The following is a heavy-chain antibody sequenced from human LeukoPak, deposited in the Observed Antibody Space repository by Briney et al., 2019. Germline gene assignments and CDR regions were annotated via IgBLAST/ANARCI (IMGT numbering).Heavy chain of an antibody. D-gene: IGHD5-18*01. J-gene: IGHJ4*02. CDR1: GYSISSGYY. Sequence: PSETLSLTCAVSGYSISSGYYWSWIRQPPGKGLEWIGEINHSGSTNYNPSLKSRVTISVDTSKNQFSLKLSSVTAADTAVYYCARGRGYSYGPPGYWGQGTLVTVSS. CDR2: INHSGST. CDR3: ARGRGYSYGPPGY. V-gene: IGHV4-34*01.